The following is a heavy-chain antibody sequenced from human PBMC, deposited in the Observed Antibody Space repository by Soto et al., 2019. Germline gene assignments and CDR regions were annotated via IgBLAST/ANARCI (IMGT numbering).Heavy chain of an antibody. CDR1: GYTFTSYG. CDR3: ARDRDCGGDCQDAFDI. D-gene: IGHD2-21*01. CDR2: ISLYNGNT. J-gene: IGHJ3*02. Sequence: ASVKVSCKASGYTFTSYGISWVRQAPGQGLEWMGWISLYNGNTNYAQKLQGRVTMTTDTSTSTAYLELRSLRSDDTAVYYCARDRDCGGDCQDAFDIWGQGTMVTVSS. V-gene: IGHV1-18*01.